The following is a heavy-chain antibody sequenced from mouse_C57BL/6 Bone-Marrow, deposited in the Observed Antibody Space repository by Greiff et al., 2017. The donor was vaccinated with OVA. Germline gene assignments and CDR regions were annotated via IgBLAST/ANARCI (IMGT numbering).Heavy chain of an antibody. Sequence: VQLQQSGAELVKPGASVKVSCKASGYTFTSYWMHWVKQRPGQGLEWIGRIHPSDSDTNYNQKFKGKATLTVDNSSSTAYMQLSSLTSEDSAVYYCAMGDYYGSSYGYFDYWGQGTTLTVSS. D-gene: IGHD1-1*01. CDR3: AMGDYYGSSYGYFDY. CDR2: IHPSDSDT. CDR1: GYTFTSYW. J-gene: IGHJ2*01. V-gene: IGHV1-74*01.